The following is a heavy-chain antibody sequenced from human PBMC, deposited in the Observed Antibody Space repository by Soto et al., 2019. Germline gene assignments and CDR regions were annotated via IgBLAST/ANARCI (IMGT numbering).Heavy chain of an antibody. Sequence: GASVKVSCKASGGTFSSYAISWARQAPGQGLEWVGGIVPIFERANYAQKFQGRVTITADESTSTAYMELRSLRSEDTAVYYCARTARTAMVEGTFDYWGQGTLVTVSS. CDR1: GGTFSSYA. V-gene: IGHV1-69*13. D-gene: IGHD5-18*01. CDR3: ARTARTAMVEGTFDY. CDR2: IVPIFERA. J-gene: IGHJ4*02.